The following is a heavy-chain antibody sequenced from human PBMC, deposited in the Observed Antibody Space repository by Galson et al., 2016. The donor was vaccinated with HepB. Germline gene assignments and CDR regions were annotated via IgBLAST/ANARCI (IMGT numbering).Heavy chain of an antibody. V-gene: IGHV4-4*07. CDR2: IYTSGCT. D-gene: IGHD4-11*01. J-gene: IGHJ6*02. Sequence: LSLTCTVSGGSISSYYWSWIRPPAGKEREWIGRIYTSGCTNHNPSLKSRVPMPLDTSKIQFSLKLIPVTAADTAVYYCARDLDNNSVSGLDVWGQGTTVTVSS. CDR3: ARDLDNNSVSGLDV. CDR1: GGSISSYY.